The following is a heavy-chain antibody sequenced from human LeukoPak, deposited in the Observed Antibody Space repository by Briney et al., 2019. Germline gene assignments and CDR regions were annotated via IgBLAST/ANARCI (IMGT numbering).Heavy chain of an antibody. CDR2: INYNGDNK. D-gene: IGHD6-19*01. V-gene: IGHV3-23*01. CDR3: AKDGHCPGALCPTQIAVAGYNDN. CDR1: GFTFSIYT. J-gene: IGHJ4*02. Sequence: GGSLRFYCAAYGFTFSIYTMNWDRPAPGKGLEWVSIINYNGDNKYYANSVQGRFTISRDISKNTVYLKMNSLRAEDTAIYYCAKDGHCPGALCPTQIAVAGYNDNWGQGTLVTVSS.